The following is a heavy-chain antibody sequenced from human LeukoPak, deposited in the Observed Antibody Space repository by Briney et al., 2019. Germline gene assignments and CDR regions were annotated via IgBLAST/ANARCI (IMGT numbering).Heavy chain of an antibody. V-gene: IGHV3-23*01. Sequence: GGSLRLSCAASGFTFSHYGMNWVRHTQGKGLEWVSGIRSNGITTYYADSVKGRFTISRDNSKNTLYLQMNSLKGDDTAVYYCAKDSAFYYIDVWGKGTTVIISS. D-gene: IGHD3-10*01. CDR1: GFTFSHYG. CDR2: IRSNGITT. CDR3: AKDSAFYYIDV. J-gene: IGHJ6*03.